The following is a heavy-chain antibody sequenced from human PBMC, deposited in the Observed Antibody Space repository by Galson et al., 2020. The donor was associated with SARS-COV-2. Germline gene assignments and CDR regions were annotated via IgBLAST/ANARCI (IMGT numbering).Heavy chain of an antibody. CDR1: GYTLTELS. Sequence: ASVKVSCKVSGYTLTELSMHWVRQAPGKGLEWMGGFDPEDGETIYAQKFQGRVTMTEDTSTDTAYMELSSLRSEDTAVYYCTTAFAVVATPAPYYWGQGTLFTVSS. CDR2: FDPEDGET. D-gene: IGHD2-21*01. J-gene: IGHJ4*02. V-gene: IGHV1-24*01. CDR3: TTAFAVVATPAPYY.